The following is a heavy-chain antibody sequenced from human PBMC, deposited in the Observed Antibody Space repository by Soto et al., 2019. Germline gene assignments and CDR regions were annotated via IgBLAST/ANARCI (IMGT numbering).Heavy chain of an antibody. Sequence: SETLSLTCTVSGGSISSSSYYWGWIRQPPGKGLEWIGYIYYSGSTNYNPSLKSRVTISVDTSKNQFSLKLSSVTAADTAVYYCARGRQLVDYWGQGTLVTVSS. CDR2: IYYSGST. D-gene: IGHD6-6*01. CDR1: GGSISSSSYY. V-gene: IGHV4-61*05. CDR3: ARGRQLVDY. J-gene: IGHJ4*02.